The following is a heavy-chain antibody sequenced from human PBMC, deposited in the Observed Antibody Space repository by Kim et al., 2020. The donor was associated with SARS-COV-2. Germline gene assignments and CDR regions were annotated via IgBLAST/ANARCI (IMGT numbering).Heavy chain of an antibody. J-gene: IGHJ4*02. CDR2: IYYSGST. CDR3: ARVGNVGYSYGHFDY. V-gene: IGHV4-59*13. Sequence: SETLSLTCTVSGGSISSYYWSWIRQPPGKGLEWIGYIYYSGSTNYNPSLKSRVTISVDTSKNQFSLKLSSVTAADTAVYYCARVGNVGYSYGHFDYWGQG. CDR1: GGSISSYY. D-gene: IGHD5-18*01.